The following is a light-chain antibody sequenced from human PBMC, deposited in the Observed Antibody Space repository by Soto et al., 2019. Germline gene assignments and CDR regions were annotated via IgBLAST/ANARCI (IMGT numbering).Light chain of an antibody. V-gene: IGKV4-1*01. CDR2: WAS. CDR3: QQFYGLPGT. J-gene: IGKJ1*01. Sequence: DILMTQSPDSLAVSLGETATINCKSSQSLLYSANNKSYLAWYQQKPGQSPKLLIYWASIRESGVSDRISGSGSGTDFTLTISSLQAEDVAVYYCQQFYGLPGTFGRGTKVEVK. CDR1: QSLLYSANNKSY.